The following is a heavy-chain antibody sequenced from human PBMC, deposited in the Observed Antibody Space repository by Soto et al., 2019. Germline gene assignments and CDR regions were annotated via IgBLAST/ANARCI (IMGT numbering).Heavy chain of an antibody. J-gene: IGHJ4*02. V-gene: IGHV1-69*13. CDR1: GGTFSSYA. D-gene: IGHD3-22*01. Sequence: SVKVSCKASGGTFSSYAISWVRQAPGQGLEWMGGIIPIFGTANYAQKFQGRVTITADESASTAYMELSSLRSEDTAVYYCARPTRSAYYLEGEPFDYWGQGTMVTVSS. CDR3: ARPTRSAYYLEGEPFDY. CDR2: IIPIFGTA.